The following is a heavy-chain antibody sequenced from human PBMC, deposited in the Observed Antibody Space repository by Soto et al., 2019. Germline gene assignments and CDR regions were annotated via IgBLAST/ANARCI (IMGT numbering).Heavy chain of an antibody. CDR3: TSRKRSPYLDY. CDR2: IYYSGST. CDR1: GGSISSGDYY. J-gene: IGHJ4*02. Sequence: SETLSLTCTVSGGSISSGDYYWSWIRQPPGKGLECIGYIYYSGSTYYNPSLKSRVTISVDTSKNQFSLKLSSVTAADTAVYYCTSRKRSPYLDYWGQGTLVTVSS. V-gene: IGHV4-30-4*01.